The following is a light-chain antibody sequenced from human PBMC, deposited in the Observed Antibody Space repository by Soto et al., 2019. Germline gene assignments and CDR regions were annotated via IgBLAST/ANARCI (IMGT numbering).Light chain of an antibody. V-gene: IGLV4-69*01. CDR1: SGHSNYA. CDR2: LNRAGSH. Sequence: QPVLTQSPSASASLGASVKLTCTLSSGHSNYAIAWHQQQPEKGPRYLMKLNRAGSHSKGDGIPNRFSGSSSGAERYLTISSLQSEDEADYYCQTWGTGIVIFGGVTKLTVL. CDR3: QTWGTGIVI. J-gene: IGLJ2*01.